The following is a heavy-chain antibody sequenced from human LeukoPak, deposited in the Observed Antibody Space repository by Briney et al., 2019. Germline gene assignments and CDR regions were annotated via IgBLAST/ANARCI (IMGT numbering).Heavy chain of an antibody. CDR3: ARRTSGTYGGWFDP. CDR2: IYHSGST. J-gene: IGHJ5*02. V-gene: IGHV4-30-2*01. CDR1: GGSISSGGYY. D-gene: IGHD4-17*01. Sequence: SETLSLTCTVSGGSISSGGYYWSWIRQPPGKGLEWIGYIYHSGSTYYNPSLKSRVTMSIDTSKTQFSLKLSSVTAADTAVYYCARRTSGTYGGWFDPWGQGTLVTVSS.